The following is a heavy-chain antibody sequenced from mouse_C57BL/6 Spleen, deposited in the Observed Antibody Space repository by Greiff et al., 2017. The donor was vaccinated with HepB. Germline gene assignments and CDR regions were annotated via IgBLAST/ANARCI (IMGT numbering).Heavy chain of an antibody. J-gene: IGHJ4*01. CDR1: GFNIKDYY. CDR3: TTPYYSNDDYAMDY. CDR2: IDPEDGDT. D-gene: IGHD2-5*01. V-gene: IGHV14-1*01. Sequence: VQLQQSGAELVRPGASVKLSCTASGFNIKDYYMHWVKQRPEQGLEWIGRIDPEDGDTEYAPKFQGKATMTADTSSNTAYLQLSSLTSEDTAVYYCTTPYYSNDDYAMDYWGQGTSVTVSS.